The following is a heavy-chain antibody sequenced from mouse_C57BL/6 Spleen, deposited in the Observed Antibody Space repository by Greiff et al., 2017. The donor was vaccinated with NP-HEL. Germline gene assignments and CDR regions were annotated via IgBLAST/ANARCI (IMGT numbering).Heavy chain of an antibody. CDR3: TLDGYLDY. Sequence: VQLQQSGAELVRPGASVKLSCTASGFNIKDDYMHWVKQRPEQGLEWIGWIDPENGDTEYASKFQGKATITADTSSNTAYLQLSSLTSEDTAVYYCTLDGYLDYWGQGTTLTVSS. J-gene: IGHJ2*01. D-gene: IGHD2-3*01. CDR1: GFNIKDDY. V-gene: IGHV14-4*01. CDR2: IDPENGDT.